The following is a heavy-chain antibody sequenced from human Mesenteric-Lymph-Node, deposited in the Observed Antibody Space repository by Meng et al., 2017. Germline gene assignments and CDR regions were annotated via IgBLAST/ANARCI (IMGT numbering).Heavy chain of an antibody. J-gene: IGHJ3*02. Sequence: SETLSLTCTVSGSSITSIYFWGWIRQSPGTGLEWIGAINHSGITYYNPSLKSRVTISVDTSKNQFSLKLSSVTAAYTAVYYCARDIRDYYDSSGYRAFDIWGQGTMVTVSS. V-gene: IGHV4-38-2*02. CDR2: INHSGIT. CDR3: ARDIRDYYDSSGYRAFDI. D-gene: IGHD3-22*01. CDR1: GSSITSIYF.